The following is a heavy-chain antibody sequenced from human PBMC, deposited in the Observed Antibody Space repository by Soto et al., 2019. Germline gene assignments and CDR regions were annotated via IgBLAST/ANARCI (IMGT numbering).Heavy chain of an antibody. V-gene: IGHV2-26*01. CDR2: IFSNDEK. CDR3: ARGIAVAGDGNFDY. Sequence: QVTLKESGPVLVKPTETLTLTCTVSGFSLSNARMGVSWIRQPPGKALEWLAHIFSNDEKSYSTSLKSRLTISKDTSKSQVVLTMTNMDPVDTATYYCARGIAVAGDGNFDYWGQGTLVTVSS. CDR1: GFSLSNARMG. D-gene: IGHD6-19*01. J-gene: IGHJ4*02.